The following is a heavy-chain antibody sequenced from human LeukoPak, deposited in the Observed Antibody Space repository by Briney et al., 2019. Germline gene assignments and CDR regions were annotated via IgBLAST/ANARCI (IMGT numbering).Heavy chain of an antibody. CDR2: IYNSVYT. J-gene: IGHJ2*01. CDR3: ARGEGYCSGGNCHYHPPPWYFDL. V-gene: IGHV4-31*03. CDR1: DGSVSSGDYY. Sequence: ASETLSLTCTVSDGSVSSGDYYWSWIRQHPGKGLEWIGYIYNSVYTYYNPSLKSRVTISEDTSKNQFSLKLTSVTAADTAVYYCARGEGYCSGGNCHYHPPPWYFDLWGRGTLVTVSS. D-gene: IGHD2-15*01.